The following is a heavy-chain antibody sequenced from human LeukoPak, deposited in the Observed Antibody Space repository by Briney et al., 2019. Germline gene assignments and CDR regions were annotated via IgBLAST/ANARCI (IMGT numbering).Heavy chain of an antibody. D-gene: IGHD3-22*01. Sequence: ASVKVSFTASVYTFTSYGISWVRQSPGQGLEWMGWISAYNGNTNSAQKLQGRVNMTTDTSTSTAYMELRSLRSDDTAVYYCARDSGEGDYYDSSGSFDYWGQGTLVTASS. CDR2: ISAYNGNT. V-gene: IGHV1-18*01. J-gene: IGHJ4*02. CDR3: ARDSGEGDYYDSSGSFDY. CDR1: VYTFTSYG.